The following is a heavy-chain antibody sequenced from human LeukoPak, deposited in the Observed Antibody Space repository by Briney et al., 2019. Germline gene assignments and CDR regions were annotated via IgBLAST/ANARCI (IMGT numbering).Heavy chain of an antibody. D-gene: IGHD3-22*01. CDR2: ISGSGGST. CDR1: GFTFSSYA. Sequence: GGSLRLSCAASGFTFSSYAMSWVRQAPGKGLEWVSAISGSGGSTYYADSVKGRITISRDNAKNSLYLQMNSLRAEDTAVYYCARHRGDYYYDSSGYYWRVYYYGMDVWGQGTTVTVSS. V-gene: IGHV3-23*01. CDR3: ARHRGDYYYDSSGYYWRVYYYGMDV. J-gene: IGHJ6*02.